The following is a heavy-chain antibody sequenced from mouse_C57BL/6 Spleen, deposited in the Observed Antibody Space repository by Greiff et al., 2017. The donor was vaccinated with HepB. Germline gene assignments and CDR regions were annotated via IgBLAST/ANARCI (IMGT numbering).Heavy chain of an antibody. CDR1: GYTFTSYW. CDR2: IYPGSGST. Sequence: QVQLQQPGAELVKPGASVKMSCKASGYTFTSYWITWVKQRPGQGLEWIGDIYPGSGSTNYNEKFKSKATMTVDTSSSTAYMQLSSLTSEDSAVYYCARENDYDDGAMDYWGQGTSVTVSS. CDR3: ARENDYDDGAMDY. D-gene: IGHD2-4*01. V-gene: IGHV1-55*01. J-gene: IGHJ4*01.